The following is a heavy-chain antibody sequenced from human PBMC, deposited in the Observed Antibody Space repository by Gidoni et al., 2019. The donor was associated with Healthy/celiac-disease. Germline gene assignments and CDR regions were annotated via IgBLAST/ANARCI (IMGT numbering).Heavy chain of an antibody. CDR2: IYYSGST. Sequence: QVQLQESGPGLVKPSETLSLTCTVSGGSISSYYWSWIRQPPGKGLAWIEYIYYSGSTNYNPSLKSRVNISVDTSKNQFSLKLSSVTAADTAVYYCAGGVYSSSWYRGGPYYYYYGMDVWGQGITVTVSS. J-gene: IGHJ6*02. CDR1: GGSISSYY. D-gene: IGHD6-13*01. CDR3: AGGVYSSSWYRGGPYYYYYGMDV. V-gene: IGHV4-59*01.